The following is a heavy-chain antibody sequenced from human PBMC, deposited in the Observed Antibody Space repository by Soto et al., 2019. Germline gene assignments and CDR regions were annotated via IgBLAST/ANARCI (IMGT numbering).Heavy chain of an antibody. D-gene: IGHD6-6*01. Sequence: ASVKVSCKASGYTFTSYYMHWVRQAPGQGLEWMGIINPSGGSTSYAQKFQGRVTMTRDTSTSTVYMEPSSLRSEDTAVYYCAYSSSSPDAFDIWGQGTMVTVSS. CDR3: AYSSSSPDAFDI. V-gene: IGHV1-46*01. CDR1: GYTFTSYY. J-gene: IGHJ3*02. CDR2: INPSGGST.